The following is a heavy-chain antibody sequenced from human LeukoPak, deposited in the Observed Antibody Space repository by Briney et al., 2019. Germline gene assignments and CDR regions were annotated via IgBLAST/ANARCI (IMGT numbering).Heavy chain of an antibody. J-gene: IGHJ4*02. D-gene: IGHD1-26*01. CDR2: ISGSATGT. CDR1: GFTFSTYA. CDR3: ARGGSYFDY. V-gene: IGHV3-23*01. Sequence: GGSLRLSCAASGFTFSTYAMNWVRQAPGKGLEWVSAISGSATGTYYADSVKGRFTISRDNSKNTLYLQMNSLRAEDTAVYYCARGGSYFDYWGQGTLVTVSS.